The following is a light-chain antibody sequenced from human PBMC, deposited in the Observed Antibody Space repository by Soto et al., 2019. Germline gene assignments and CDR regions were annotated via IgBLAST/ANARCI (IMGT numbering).Light chain of an antibody. V-gene: IGLV1-47*01. Sequence: QSVLTQAPSASGTPGQRVTISCSGSSSNIGGNYVYWYQQLPGTAPKLLIYKTNQWPSGVPERFSGSKSGTSASLAISGLRSDDEADYYCATWDDSLSGWVFGGGTQLTVL. J-gene: IGLJ3*02. CDR1: SSNIGGNY. CDR2: KTN. CDR3: ATWDDSLSGWV.